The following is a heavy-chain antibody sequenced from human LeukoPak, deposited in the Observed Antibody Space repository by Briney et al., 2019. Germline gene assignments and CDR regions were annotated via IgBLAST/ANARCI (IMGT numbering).Heavy chain of an antibody. CDR1: GFSPSTSGVG. Sequence: ESSPTLVKPTQVLTLTCTFSGFSPSTSGVGVGWIRQPPGKALEWLALIYWNDDKRYSPSLKTRLNIAKDTSKSQVVLTMTNMDPVDTATYYCAHIIPASGEFDYWGQGTLVTVSS. J-gene: IGHJ4*02. D-gene: IGHD6-13*01. CDR2: IYWNDDK. CDR3: AHIIPASGEFDY. V-gene: IGHV2-5*01.